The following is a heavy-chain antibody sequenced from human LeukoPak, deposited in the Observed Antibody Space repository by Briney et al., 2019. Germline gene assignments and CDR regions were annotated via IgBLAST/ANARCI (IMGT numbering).Heavy chain of an antibody. V-gene: IGHV3-7*01. Sequence: PGGSLRLSCAASGFTFSTYEMNWVRQAPGKGLEWVANMNQDGSEKYYVDSVKGRFTISRDNAKDSLYLQMNSLRAEDTAVYYCARGVYYFDYWGQGTLVTVSS. CDR1: GFTFSTYE. D-gene: IGHD1-26*01. J-gene: IGHJ4*02. CDR2: MNQDGSEK. CDR3: ARGVYYFDY.